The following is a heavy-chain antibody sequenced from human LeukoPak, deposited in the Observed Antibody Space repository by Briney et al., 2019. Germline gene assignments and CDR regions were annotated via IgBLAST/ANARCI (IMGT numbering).Heavy chain of an antibody. Sequence: GGSLRLSCAASGFTFSSYGMHWVGQAPGKGLGWVAVIWYDGSNKYYADSVKGRFTIPRDNSKNTRYLQMNSLRAEDTAVYYCAKAPGGTVVTYIDYWGQGTLVTVSS. CDR1: GFTFSSYG. J-gene: IGHJ4*02. V-gene: IGHV3-33*06. CDR2: IWYDGSNK. CDR3: AKAPGGTVVTYIDY. D-gene: IGHD4-23*01.